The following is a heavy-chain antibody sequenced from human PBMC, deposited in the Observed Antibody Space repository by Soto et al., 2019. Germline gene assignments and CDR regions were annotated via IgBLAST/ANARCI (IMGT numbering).Heavy chain of an antibody. Sequence: GGSLRLSCAASKFTFSTYAMTWVRQAPGKGLEWVSDISGSGDNTYYADSVKGRFTISRDNSKSTLYLQMNSLRAEDPAVYYCAKDMVHCTSTRCEQYFEKWGRGTLVTVSS. CDR1: KFTFSTYA. J-gene: IGHJ4*01. CDR2: ISGSGDNT. CDR3: AKDMVHCTSTRCEQYFEK. V-gene: IGHV3-23*01. D-gene: IGHD3-10*01.